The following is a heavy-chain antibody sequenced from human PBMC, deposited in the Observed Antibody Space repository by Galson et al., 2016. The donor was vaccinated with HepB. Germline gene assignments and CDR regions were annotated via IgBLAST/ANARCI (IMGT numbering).Heavy chain of an antibody. Sequence: TLSLTCTVSGGSISSGGYYWSWIRQHPGKGLEWIGYIYYSGSTDYNPSLKSRVTISVDTSMSQSSLKLSSVTAADTAVYYCARDIKDQGHFLRGYYFFGMDVWGQGTTVTVAS. CDR1: GGSISSGGYY. D-gene: IGHD4-17*01. CDR3: ARDIKDQGHFLRGYYFFGMDV. J-gene: IGHJ6*02. V-gene: IGHV4-31*03. CDR2: IYYSGST.